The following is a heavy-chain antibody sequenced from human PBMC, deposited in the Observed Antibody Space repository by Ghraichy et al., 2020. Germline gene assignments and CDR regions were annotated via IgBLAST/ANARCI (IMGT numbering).Heavy chain of an antibody. CDR1: GFTFSSYA. CDR3: AKDTRTSMIVVVVSAFDI. CDR2: ISGSGGST. D-gene: IGHD3-22*01. J-gene: IGHJ3*02. V-gene: IGHV3-23*01. Sequence: GGFLRLSCAASGFTFSSYAMSWVRQAPGKGLEWVSAISGSGGSTYYADSVKGRFTISRDNSKNTLYLQMNSLRAEDTAVYYCAKDTRTSMIVVVVSAFDIWGQGTMVTVSS.